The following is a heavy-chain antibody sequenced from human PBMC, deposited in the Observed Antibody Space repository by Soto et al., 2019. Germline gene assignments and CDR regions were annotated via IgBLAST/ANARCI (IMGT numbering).Heavy chain of an antibody. CDR2: IYYSGIT. CDR1: GGSISSYY. Sequence: PSETLSLTYTASGGSISSYYWSWIRQPPGKGLEWIGYIYYSGITNYNPSLKSRVTISVDRSKNQFSLKLSSVTAADTAVYYCASAGDGSGPEALGYWGQGTLVTVSS. V-gene: IGHV4-59*12. CDR3: ASAGDGSGPEALGY. J-gene: IGHJ4*02. D-gene: IGHD6-19*01.